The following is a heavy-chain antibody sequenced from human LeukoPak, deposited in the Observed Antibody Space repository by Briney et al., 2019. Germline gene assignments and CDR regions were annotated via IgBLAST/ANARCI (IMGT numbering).Heavy chain of an antibody. D-gene: IGHD6-19*01. CDR3: ARYAHSSGFLGEDYYMDV. V-gene: IGHV3-21*01. CDR2: ISSSSGYI. J-gene: IGHJ6*03. Sequence: GGSLRLSCAASGFTFSTYSMNWVRHAPGKGLELVSSISSSSGYIYYADSVKGRFTISRDNAKNSLFLQMNSLRAEDTAVYYCARYAHSSGFLGEDYYMDVWGKGTTVTVSS. CDR1: GFTFSTYS.